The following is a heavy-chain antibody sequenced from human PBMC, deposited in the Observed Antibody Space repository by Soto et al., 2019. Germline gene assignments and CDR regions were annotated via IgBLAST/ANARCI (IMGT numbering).Heavy chain of an antibody. J-gene: IGHJ3*02. V-gene: IGHV3-74*01. CDR2: INSDGSST. CDR3: ATTRSGEGGFDI. Sequence: GGSLRLSCAASGFTFSSYWMHWVRQAPGKGLVWVSRINSDGSSTSYADSVKGRFTISRDNAKNKLYLQMNSLRAGDTAVYYCATTRSGEGGFDIWGQGTMVTVSS. D-gene: IGHD3-3*01. CDR1: GFTFSSYW.